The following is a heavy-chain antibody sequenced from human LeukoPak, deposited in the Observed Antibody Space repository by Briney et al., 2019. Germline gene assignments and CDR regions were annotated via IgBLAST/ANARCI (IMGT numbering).Heavy chain of an antibody. J-gene: IGHJ4*02. CDR2: IIPILGIA. V-gene: IGHV1-69*04. D-gene: IGHD4-17*01. CDR1: GGTFSSYA. CDR3: ARAIPDDYGDYSFDY. Sequence: SVKVSCKASGGTFSSYAISWVRQAPGQGLEWMGRIIPILGIANYAQKFQGRVTITADKSTSTAYMELSSLRAEDTAVYYCARAIPDDYGDYSFDYWGQGTLVTVSS.